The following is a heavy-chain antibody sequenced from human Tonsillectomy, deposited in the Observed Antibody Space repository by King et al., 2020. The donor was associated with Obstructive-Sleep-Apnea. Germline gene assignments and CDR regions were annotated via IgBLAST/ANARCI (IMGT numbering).Heavy chain of an antibody. CDR3: ARLVAATADYYYDC. V-gene: IGHV4-30-4*01. CDR2: IFYNWAT. J-gene: IGHJ4*02. CDR1: GVSVSSGDYY. Sequence: VQLQESGPGLVKTSQTGSLTCSGSGVSVSSGDYYWSWIRQPPGKGLAWIGNIFYNWATAYNPSLKTRVSIAIDTFKNQFSLTVNSVSGPDTAVYYCARLVAATADYYYDCWGQGTLVTVSS. D-gene: IGHD2-21*02.